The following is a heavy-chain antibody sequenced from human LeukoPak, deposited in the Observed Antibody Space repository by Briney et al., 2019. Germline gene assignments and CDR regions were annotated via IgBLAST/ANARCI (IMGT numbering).Heavy chain of an antibody. CDR2: ISASGGST. J-gene: IGHJ3*02. CDR1: GFTFSSSA. Sequence: HPGGPLRLSCAASGFTFSSSAMSWVRQVPGKGLEWVSGISASGGSTSYADSVRGRFTISRDNAKRSLFLQMNNLRVEDTAVYYCARGPGDFDASDIWGQGTMVTVSS. CDR3: ARGPGDFDASDI. V-gene: IGHV3-23*01.